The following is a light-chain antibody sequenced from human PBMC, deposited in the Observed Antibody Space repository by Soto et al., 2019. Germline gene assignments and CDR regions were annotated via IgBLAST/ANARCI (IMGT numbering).Light chain of an antibody. J-gene: IGLJ1*01. V-gene: IGLV2-11*01. CDR2: DVT. Sequence: QSALTQPRSVSGSPGQSVTISCTGTSSDVGGYNFVSWYQHPPGKAPKLMLYDVTNRPSGVPDRFSGSKSDNTASLTISGLQAEDEADYYCCSYAGNDTYVFGTGTKLTVL. CDR1: SSDVGGYNF. CDR3: CSYAGNDTYV.